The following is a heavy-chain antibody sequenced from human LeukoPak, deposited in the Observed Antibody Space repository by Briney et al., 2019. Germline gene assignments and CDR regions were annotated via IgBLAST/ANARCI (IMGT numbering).Heavy chain of an antibody. Sequence: ASVKVSCKASGYSLTAFYIHWVRQAPGQGLEWMGWIHPRRGDTNYAQKFQGRVTMTRDTSISTAYLDLSSLRSDDTAVYYCARDAIVRDYSNSDYWGQGTLVTVSS. CDR2: IHPRRGDT. V-gene: IGHV1-2*02. CDR1: GYSLTAFY. J-gene: IGHJ4*02. CDR3: ARDAIVRDYSNSDY. D-gene: IGHD4-11*01.